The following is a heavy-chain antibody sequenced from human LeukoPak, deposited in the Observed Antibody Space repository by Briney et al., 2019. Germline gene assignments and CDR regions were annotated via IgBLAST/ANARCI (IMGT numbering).Heavy chain of an antibody. J-gene: IGHJ5*02. CDR1: GFTFSSYW. D-gene: IGHD3-22*01. CDR3: ARDTYYSDSSGYYRDWFDP. Sequence: PGGSLRLSCEVSGFTFSSYWMSWVRQVPGKGLEWVANIKHDGSETYYVDSVKGRFTISRDNAKNSLYLQMNSLRAEDTAVYYCARDTYYSDSSGYYRDWFDPWGQGTLVTVSS. V-gene: IGHV3-7*01. CDR2: IKHDGSET.